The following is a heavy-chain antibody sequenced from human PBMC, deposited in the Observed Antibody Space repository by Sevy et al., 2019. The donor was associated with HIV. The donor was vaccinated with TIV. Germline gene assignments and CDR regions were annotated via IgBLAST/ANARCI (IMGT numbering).Heavy chain of an antibody. J-gene: IGHJ6*02. CDR1: GYTFSTYD. CDR2: ISTYNHNK. CDR3: ARGPEAWSDPYHHYPGMDV. D-gene: IGHD3-16*01. V-gene: IGHV1-18*01. Sequence: ASVKVSCKASGYTFSTYDLTWVRHAPGEGLEWMGWISTYNHNKNYAEKVQGRLTLTIDTSTNTAYMEMRSLRSDDTAVYYCARGPEAWSDPYHHYPGMDVWGQGTTVTVSS.